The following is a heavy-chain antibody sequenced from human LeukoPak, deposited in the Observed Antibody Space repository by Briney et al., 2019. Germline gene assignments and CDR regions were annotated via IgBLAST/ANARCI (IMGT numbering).Heavy chain of an antibody. Sequence: SETLSLTCTVSGGSISSYYWSWIRQPPGKGLEWIGYIFHSGSTNYNPSLKSRVTISVDKSKNQFSLKLSSVTAADTAVYYCARARVAYCGGDCYSGWFDPWGQGTLVTVSS. CDR1: GGSISSYY. CDR2: IFHSGST. D-gene: IGHD2-21*02. V-gene: IGHV4-59*12. CDR3: ARARVAYCGGDCYSGWFDP. J-gene: IGHJ5*02.